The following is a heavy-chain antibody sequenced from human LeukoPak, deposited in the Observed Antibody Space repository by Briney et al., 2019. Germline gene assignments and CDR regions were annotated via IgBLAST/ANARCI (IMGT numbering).Heavy chain of an antibody. D-gene: IGHD3-3*01. CDR3: ARARFLEWLCDY. CDR2: ISAYNGNT. V-gene: IGHV1-18*01. Sequence: ASVKVSCKASGYTFTSYGISWVRQAPGQGLEWMGWISAYNGNTNYAQKLQDRVTMTTDTSTSTAYMELRSLRSDDTAVYYCARARFLEWLCDYWGQGTLVTVSS. J-gene: IGHJ4*02. CDR1: GYTFTSYG.